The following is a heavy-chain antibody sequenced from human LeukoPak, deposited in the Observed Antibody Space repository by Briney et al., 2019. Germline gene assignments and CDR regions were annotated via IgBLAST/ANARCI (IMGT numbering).Heavy chain of an antibody. CDR2: VWSDGTNK. Sequence: PGGSLRLSCAASGFTFSSYGIHWVRQAPGKGLEWVAVVWSDGTNKYYADSVKGRFTISRDNSKNTLSLQMNSLRAEDTAVYYCARECPIITYFDYWGQGTLVTVSS. V-gene: IGHV3-33*01. J-gene: IGHJ4*02. CDR3: ARECPIITYFDY. D-gene: IGHD3-10*01. CDR1: GFTFSSYG.